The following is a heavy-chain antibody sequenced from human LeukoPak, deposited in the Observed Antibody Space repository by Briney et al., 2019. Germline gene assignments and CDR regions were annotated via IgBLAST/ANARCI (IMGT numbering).Heavy chain of an antibody. CDR1: GYNFDKYW. CDR3: ARRVEVLTGYFES. Sequence: GGSLKISCKGSGYNFDKYWIGWVRQKPGEGLEWMGIIYPGDSDTRYSPSRQGQVTFSVDKSLSTAYMQWSSLKASDTGIYYCARRVEVLTGYFESWGQGTLVSVSS. CDR2: IYPGDSDT. J-gene: IGHJ4*02. D-gene: IGHD3-9*01. V-gene: IGHV5-51*01.